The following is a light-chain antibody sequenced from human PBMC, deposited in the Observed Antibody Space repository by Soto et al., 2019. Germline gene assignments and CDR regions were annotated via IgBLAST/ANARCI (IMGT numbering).Light chain of an antibody. CDR1: RSLLHSSGYHN. V-gene: IGKV2-28*01. CDR3: MQAAQIPPT. J-gene: IGKJ2*01. Sequence: DIVMTQSPLSLPVTPGEPASISCRSSRSLLHSSGYHNLDWYLQKPGQSPHLLIYLGSNRDSGVPSRFSGSGSGTDFTLKITRVEAEDVGIYYCMQAAQIPPTFGQGTRLEIK. CDR2: LGS.